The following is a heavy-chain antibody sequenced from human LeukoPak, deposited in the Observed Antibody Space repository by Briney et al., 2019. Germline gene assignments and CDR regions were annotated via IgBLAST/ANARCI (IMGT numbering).Heavy chain of an antibody. Sequence: GGSLRLSCAASGFTFSSYAMSWVRQAPGKGLEWVSAISGSGGSTYYADSVKGRFTISRDNSKNTLYLQMNSLRAEDTAVYYCAKAELRLGELSSNYFYYGMDVWGQGTTVTVSS. CDR3: AKAELRLGELSSNYFYYGMDV. D-gene: IGHD3-16*02. V-gene: IGHV3-23*01. J-gene: IGHJ6*02. CDR2: ISGSGGST. CDR1: GFTFSSYA.